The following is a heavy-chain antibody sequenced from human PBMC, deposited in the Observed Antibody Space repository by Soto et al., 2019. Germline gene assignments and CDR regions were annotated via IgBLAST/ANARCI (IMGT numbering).Heavy chain of an antibody. J-gene: IGHJ3*02. V-gene: IGHV3-30*03. Sequence: PGGSLRLSCAASGFSFTTYVMHWVRHATGKGLEWVAVISHDGSYKYYGDAVKGRFTISRDTSQNAVYREMNSLRPEDTAVYYYASGLLAILGTPLPRNAFHISGQGTIGTVTS. D-gene: IGHD2-21*01. CDR2: ISHDGSYK. CDR1: GFSFTTYV. CDR3: ASGLLAILGTPLPRNAFHI.